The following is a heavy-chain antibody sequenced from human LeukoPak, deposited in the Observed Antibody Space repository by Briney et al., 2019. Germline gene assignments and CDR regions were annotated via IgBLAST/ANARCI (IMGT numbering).Heavy chain of an antibody. D-gene: IGHD5-24*01. V-gene: IGHV3-53*01. J-gene: IGHJ6*02. CDR3: ARRWLQGQDYYGMDD. CDR1: GFTVSSNY. Sequence: GGSLRLSCAASGFTVSSNYMNWVRQAPGKGLEWVSVLYSGGSTYYADSVKGRFTISSDDSKNTLYLQMNSLRAEDTAVYYCARRWLQGQDYYGMDDWGQGTTVTVSS. CDR2: LYSGGST.